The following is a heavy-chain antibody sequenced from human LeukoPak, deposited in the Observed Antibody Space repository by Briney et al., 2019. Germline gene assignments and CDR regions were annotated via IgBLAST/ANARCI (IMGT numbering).Heavy chain of an antibody. D-gene: IGHD5-12*01. CDR1: EFSVGSNY. V-gene: IGHV3-66*01. CDR3: ARGPSGYHST. Sequence: GGSLRLSCAASEFSVGSNYMTWVRQAPGKGLEWVSLIYSGGSTYYADSVKGRFTISRDNSKNTLYLQMNSLRAEDTAVHYCARGPSGYHSTGGQGTLVTVSS. J-gene: IGHJ4*02. CDR2: IYSGGST.